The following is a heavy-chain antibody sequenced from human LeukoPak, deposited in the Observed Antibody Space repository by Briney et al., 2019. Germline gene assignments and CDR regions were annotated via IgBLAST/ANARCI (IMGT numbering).Heavy chain of an antibody. CDR2: INSEGSST. V-gene: IGHV3-74*01. CDR1: GFPLSSFW. CDR3: ARGGYGAHMG. D-gene: IGHD4-17*01. J-gene: IGHJ4*02. Sequence: EGSLTLSCAASGFPLSSFWMHCVRQARGKALVWVSGINSEGSSTSYAGSVKGRFTISRDDAKSTLYVQMNSLRDEDTAIYYCARGGYGAHMGWGQGTLVTVSS.